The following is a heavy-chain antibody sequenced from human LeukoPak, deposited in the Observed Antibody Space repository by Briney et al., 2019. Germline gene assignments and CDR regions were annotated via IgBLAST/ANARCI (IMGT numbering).Heavy chain of an antibody. CDR1: GYSFTSYW. CDR3: ARHHSNCSSTSCYVPEYFQH. CDR2: IDPSDSYT. V-gene: IGHV5-10-1*01. Sequence: GESLKISCKGSGYSFTSYWISWVRQMPGKGLEWMGRIDPSDSYTNYSPSFQGHVTISADKSISTAYLQWSSLKASDTAMYYCARHHSNCSSTSCYVPEYFQHWGQGTLVTVSS. J-gene: IGHJ1*01. D-gene: IGHD2-2*01.